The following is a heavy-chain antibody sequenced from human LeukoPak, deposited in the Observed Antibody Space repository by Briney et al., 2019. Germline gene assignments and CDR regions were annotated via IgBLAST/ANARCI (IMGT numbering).Heavy chain of an antibody. V-gene: IGHV3-30*02. CDR2: IRYDGSNK. CDR1: GFTFISYG. D-gene: IGHD3-10*01. J-gene: IGHJ6*03. CDR3: AKSPKSPAISMVRGTSQYNYYMDV. Sequence: GGSLRLSCAASGFTFISYGMYWVRQAPGKGLESVAFIRYDGSNKYYADSVKGRFTISRDNSKNTLFLQMNSLRAEDTAVYYCAKSPKSPAISMVRGTSQYNYYMDVWGKGTTVTISS.